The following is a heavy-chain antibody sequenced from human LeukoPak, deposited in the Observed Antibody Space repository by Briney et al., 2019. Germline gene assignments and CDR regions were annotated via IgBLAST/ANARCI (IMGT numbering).Heavy chain of an antibody. CDR3: ARDAPDITMVQGVIDY. J-gene: IGHJ4*02. D-gene: IGHD3-10*01. Sequence: GASVKVSCKASGYTFTSYGISWVGQSPGQGLEWMGWISAYNGNTNYAQKLQGRVTMTTDTSTSTAYMELRSLRSDDTAVYYCARDAPDITMVQGVIDYWGQGTLVTVSS. V-gene: IGHV1-18*01. CDR2: ISAYNGNT. CDR1: GYTFTSYG.